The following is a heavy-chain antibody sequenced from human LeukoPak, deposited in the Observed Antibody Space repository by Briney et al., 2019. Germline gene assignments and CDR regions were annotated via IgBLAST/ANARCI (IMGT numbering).Heavy chain of an antibody. J-gene: IGHJ4*02. CDR1: GGSISSYY. CDR2: IYYSGST. CDR3: ASVYSSSFDY. V-gene: IGHV4-59*01. D-gene: IGHD6-19*01. Sequence: SETLSLTCTVSGGSISSYYWNWIRQPPGKGLEWIGYIYYSGSTNYNPSLKSRVTISVDTSKNQFSLKLSSVTAADTAVYYCASVYSSSFDYWGQGTLVTVSS.